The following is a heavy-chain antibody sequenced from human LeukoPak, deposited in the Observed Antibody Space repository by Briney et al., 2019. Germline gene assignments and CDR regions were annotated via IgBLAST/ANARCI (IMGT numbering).Heavy chain of an antibody. CDR3: AYLGLSNDWNDVPGPQIDY. J-gene: IGHJ4*02. CDR2: ISGTGTIT. CDR1: GFTFTDYA. V-gene: IGHV3-23*01. D-gene: IGHD1-1*01. Sequence: PGGSLRLSCAAFGFTFTDYAMNWVRQAPGKGLEWVSTISGTGTITYYADSVRGRFTISRDYSTNTLYLQMSSLRAEDTAIYYCAYLGLSNDWNDVPGPQIDYWGQGTLVTVSS.